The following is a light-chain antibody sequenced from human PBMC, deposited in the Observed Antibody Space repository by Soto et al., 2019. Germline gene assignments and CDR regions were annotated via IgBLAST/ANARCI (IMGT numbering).Light chain of an antibody. J-gene: IGLJ1*01. Sequence: QSVLTQPPSASETPGQRVTISCSGSRSNIGSNTVNWYQQLPGTAPKLLIYGDNQRPSGVPDRFSGSKSGTSASLAISGLQSEDEADYYCATWDDSLNGYAFGTGTKVTVL. CDR1: RSNIGSNT. V-gene: IGLV1-44*01. CDR2: GDN. CDR3: ATWDDSLNGYA.